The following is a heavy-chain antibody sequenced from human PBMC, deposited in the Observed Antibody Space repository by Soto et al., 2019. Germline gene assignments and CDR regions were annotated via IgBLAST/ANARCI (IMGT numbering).Heavy chain of an antibody. CDR1: GFTFEDYT. Sequence: PGGSLRLSCAASGFTFEDYTMHWVRQAPGKGLEWVSLISWDGGSTYYADSVKGRFTISRDNSKNSLYLQMNSLRTEDTALYYYATDYVSFCFALSSYYYYVMDVSAQGSSVTVSS. CDR3: ATDYVSFCFALSSYYYYVMDV. CDR2: ISWDGGST. J-gene: IGHJ6*02. V-gene: IGHV3-43*01. D-gene: IGHD3-22*01.